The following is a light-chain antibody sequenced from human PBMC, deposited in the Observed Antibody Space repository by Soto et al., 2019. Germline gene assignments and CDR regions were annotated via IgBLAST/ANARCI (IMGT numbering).Light chain of an antibody. V-gene: IGKV1-39*01. CDR3: QQSYSTPPGYT. J-gene: IGKJ2*01. CDR1: SSISNY. CDR2: AAS. Sequence: IQMTQSPFSLSASLGDRVTLPCPASSSISNYLNWYQQKPGKAPKLLIYAASSLQSGVPSRFSGIGSGTDFTLTISSLQPEDLATYYCQQSYSTPPGYTFGQGTKVDIK.